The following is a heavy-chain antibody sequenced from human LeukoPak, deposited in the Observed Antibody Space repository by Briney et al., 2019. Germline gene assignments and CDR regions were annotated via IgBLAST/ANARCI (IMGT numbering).Heavy chain of an antibody. CDR2: ISGSGGST. V-gene: IGHV3-23*01. CDR1: GFTFSSYA. Sequence: PGGSLRLSCAASGFTFSSYAMSWVRQAPGKGLEWVSAISGSGGSTYYADSVKGRFTISRDNSKNTLYLQMNSLRAENTAVYYCAREGGYYDFWSGYYGKAFDYWGQGTLVTVSS. CDR3: AREGGYYDFWSGYYGKAFDY. D-gene: IGHD3-3*01. J-gene: IGHJ4*02.